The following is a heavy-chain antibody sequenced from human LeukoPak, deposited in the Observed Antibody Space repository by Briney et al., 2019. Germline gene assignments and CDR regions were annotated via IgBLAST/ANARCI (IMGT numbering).Heavy chain of an antibody. J-gene: IGHJ4*02. CDR1: GFTFSSYD. CDR3: ARGGLVLSPKGYFDC. V-gene: IGHV3-13*01. CDR2: IGTAGDT. D-gene: IGHD3-16*02. Sequence: GGSLRLSCAASGFTFSSYDMHWVRQATGKGLEWVSAIGTAGDTYYPGSVKGRFTISRENAKNSLYLQMNSLRAGDTAVYYCARGGLVLSPKGYFDCWGQGTLVTVSS.